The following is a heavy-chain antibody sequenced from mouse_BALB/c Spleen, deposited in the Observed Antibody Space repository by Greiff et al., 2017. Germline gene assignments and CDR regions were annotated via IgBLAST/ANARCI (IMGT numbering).Heavy chain of an antibody. Sequence: EVKVVESGGGLVKLGGSLKLSCAASGFTFSSYYMSWVRQTPEKRLELVAAINSNGGSTYYPDTVKGRFTISRDNAKNTLYLQMSSLKSEDTALYYCARHMGGITTAHYYFDYRDQGTTLAVSS. CDR1: GFTFSSYY. V-gene: IGHV5-6-2*01. CDR2: INSNGGST. D-gene: IGHD1-2*01. CDR3: ARHMGGITTAHYYFDY. J-gene: IGHJ2*01.